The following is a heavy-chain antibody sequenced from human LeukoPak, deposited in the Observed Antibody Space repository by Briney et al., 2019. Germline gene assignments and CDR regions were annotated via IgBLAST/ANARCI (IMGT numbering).Heavy chain of an antibody. D-gene: IGHD2-2*01. J-gene: IGHJ5*02. CDR3: ARDPMGYCSSTSCINWFDP. CDR1: GGSISSYY. CDR2: IYYSGST. V-gene: IGHV4-59*01. Sequence: PSETLSLTCTVSGGSISSYYWSWIRQPPGKGLEWIGYIYYSGSTNYNPSLKSRVTISVDTSKNQFSLKLSSVTAADTAVYYCARDPMGYCSSTSCINWFDPWGQGTLVTVSS.